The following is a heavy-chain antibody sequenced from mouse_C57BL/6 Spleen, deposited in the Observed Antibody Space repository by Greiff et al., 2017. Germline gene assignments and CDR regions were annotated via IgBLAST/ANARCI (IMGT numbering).Heavy chain of an antibody. J-gene: IGHJ1*03. CDR3: ARDAGPIYSEWYFDV. CDR2: SRNKANDYTT. V-gene: IGHV7-1*01. Sequence: EVNVVESGGGLVQSGRSLRLSCATSGFTFSDFYMEWVRQAPGKGLEWIAASRNKANDYTTEYSASVKGRFIVSRDTSQSILYLQMNALRAEDTAIYYCARDAGPIYSEWYFDVWGTGTTVTVSS. D-gene: IGHD2-4*01. CDR1: GFTFSDFY.